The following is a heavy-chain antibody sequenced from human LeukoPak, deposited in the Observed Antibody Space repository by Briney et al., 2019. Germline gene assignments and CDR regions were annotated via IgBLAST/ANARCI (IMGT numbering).Heavy chain of an antibody. J-gene: IGHJ4*02. CDR3: ARDDCGDTCYPGGY. CDR2: IKAGNGDT. Sequence: SVKVSCKASGYIFTKYVVHWVRQAPGQRPEWMGWIKAGNGDTKYSQNFQDRLTITRDTSASTVYMELSSLTSEDTALYYCARDDCGDTCYPGGYWGQGTLVTVSS. V-gene: IGHV1-3*01. D-gene: IGHD2-21*01. CDR1: GYIFTKYV.